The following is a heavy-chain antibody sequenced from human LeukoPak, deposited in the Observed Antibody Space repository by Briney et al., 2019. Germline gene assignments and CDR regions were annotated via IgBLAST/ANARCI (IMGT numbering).Heavy chain of an antibody. V-gene: IGHV4-31*03. CDR3: ARGSRECWFDP. CDR2: IYYSGST. D-gene: IGHD6-6*01. Sequence: SETLSLTCTVSGGSISSGGYYWSWIRQHPGKGQEWIGYIYYSGSTYYNPSLKSRVTISVDTSKNQFSLKLSSVTAADTAVYYCARGSRECWFDPWGQGTLVTVSS. J-gene: IGHJ5*02. CDR1: GGSISSGGYY.